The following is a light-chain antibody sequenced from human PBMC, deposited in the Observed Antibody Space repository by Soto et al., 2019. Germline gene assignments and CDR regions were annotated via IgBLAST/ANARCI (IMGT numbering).Light chain of an antibody. CDR3: QSYDSSLSAAV. Sequence: QSVLTQPPSVSGAPGQKVIISCTGSTSNIGAGYDVHWYQQLPGTAPKLLMYSNSNRPSGVPDRLSGSKSGTSASLAITGLQVEDEADYSCQSYDSSLSAAVFGGGTKLTVL. J-gene: IGLJ3*02. CDR2: SNS. CDR1: TSNIGAGYD. V-gene: IGLV1-40*01.